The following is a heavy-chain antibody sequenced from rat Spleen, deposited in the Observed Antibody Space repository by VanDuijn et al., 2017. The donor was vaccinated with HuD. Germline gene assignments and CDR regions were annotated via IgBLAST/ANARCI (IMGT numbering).Heavy chain of an antibody. V-gene: IGHV5-25*01. CDR2: ISTGGGNT. D-gene: IGHD1-9*01. Sequence: EVQLVESGGGLVQPGRSMKLSCAASGFTFSNYYMAWVRQDPTKGLEWVASISTGGGNTYYRDSVKGRFTISREHAKSNLNVQLNSLRSEDTATYFCTRGIYYGYNAFAYWGQGTLVTVSS. CDR1: GFTFSNYY. J-gene: IGHJ3*01. CDR3: TRGIYYGYNAFAY.